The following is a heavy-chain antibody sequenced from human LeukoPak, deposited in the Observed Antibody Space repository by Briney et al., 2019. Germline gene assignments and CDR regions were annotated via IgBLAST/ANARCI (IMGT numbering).Heavy chain of an antibody. CDR3: AREDYYNSGGYYLDY. D-gene: IGHD3-22*01. CDR1: GGSISSYS. Sequence: SETLSLICTVSGGSISSYSWGWIRQPPGKGLEWIGNIYHSGSTNYSPSLKSRVTISVDTSKNQFSLKLSSVTAADTAVYFCAREDYYNSGGYYLDYWGQGTLVTVSS. V-gene: IGHV4-59*08. CDR2: IYHSGST. J-gene: IGHJ4*02.